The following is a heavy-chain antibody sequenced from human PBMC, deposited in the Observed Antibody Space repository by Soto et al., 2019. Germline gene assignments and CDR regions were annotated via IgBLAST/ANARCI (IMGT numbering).Heavy chain of an antibody. V-gene: IGHV1-69*04. CDR3: ARDSSSSPFDY. CDR1: GGTFSSYT. D-gene: IGHD6-6*01. Sequence: ASVKVSCKASGGTFSSYTISWVRQAPGQGLEWMGRIIPILGIANYAQRFQGRVTITADKSTSTAYMELSSLRSEDTAVYYCARDSSSSPFDYWGQGTLVTVSS. J-gene: IGHJ4*02. CDR2: IIPILGIA.